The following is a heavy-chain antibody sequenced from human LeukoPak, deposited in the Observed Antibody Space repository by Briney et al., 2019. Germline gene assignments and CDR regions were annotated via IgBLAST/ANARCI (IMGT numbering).Heavy chain of an antibody. D-gene: IGHD3-22*01. V-gene: IGHV3-7*01. CDR1: GFSFSYAW. J-gene: IGHJ4*02. CDR2: IKQDGSEK. Sequence: GGSLRLSCAASGFSFSYAWMTWVRQAPGKGLEWVANIKQDGSEKYYVDSVKGRFTISRDNAKNSLYLQMNSLRAEDTAVYSCARNYYDSTGYWNYYFDYWGQGTLVTVSS. CDR3: ARNYYDSTGYWNYYFDY.